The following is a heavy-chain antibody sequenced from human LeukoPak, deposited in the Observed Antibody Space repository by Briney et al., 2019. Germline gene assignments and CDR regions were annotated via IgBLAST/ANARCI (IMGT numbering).Heavy chain of an antibody. CDR3: AKDGFIRSSWGYFDY. CDR1: GFTFSSYG. V-gene: IGHV3-30*18. CDR2: ISYDGSNK. D-gene: IGHD6-13*01. J-gene: IGHJ4*02. Sequence: GRSLRLSCAASGFTFSSYGMHRVRQAPGKGLEWVAVISYDGSNKYYADSVKGRFTISRDNSKNTLYLQMISLRAEDTAVYYGAKDGFIRSSWGYFDYWGQGTLVTVSS.